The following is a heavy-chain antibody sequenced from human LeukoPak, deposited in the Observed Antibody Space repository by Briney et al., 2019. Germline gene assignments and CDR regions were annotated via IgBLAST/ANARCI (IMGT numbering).Heavy chain of an antibody. D-gene: IGHD4-23*01. J-gene: IGHJ4*02. Sequence: GASVKVSCMASGYTFTRYGISWVRQAAGQGREWMGWIRAYNCKTNYAQKLQGRVTMTTDTSTSTAYMEARSLSSRGTDVYFCARQGYSGHSQGAADYWGQGTLVTVSS. V-gene: IGHV1-18*01. CDR3: ARQGYSGHSQGAADY. CDR1: GYTFTRYG. CDR2: IRAYNCKT.